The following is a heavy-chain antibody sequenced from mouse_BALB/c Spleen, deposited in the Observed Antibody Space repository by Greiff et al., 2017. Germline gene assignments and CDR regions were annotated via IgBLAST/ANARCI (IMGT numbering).Heavy chain of an antibody. CDR2: ISSGGST. CDR3: ARGRDGGMDY. J-gene: IGHJ4*01. V-gene: IGHV5-6-5*01. D-gene: IGHD3-3*01. Sequence: EVKLVESGGGLVKPGGSLKLSCAASGFTFSSYAMSWVRQTPEKRLEWVASISSGGSTYYPDSVKGRFTISRDNARNILYLQMSSLRSEDTAMYYCARGRDGGMDYWGQGTSVTVSS. CDR1: GFTFSSYA.